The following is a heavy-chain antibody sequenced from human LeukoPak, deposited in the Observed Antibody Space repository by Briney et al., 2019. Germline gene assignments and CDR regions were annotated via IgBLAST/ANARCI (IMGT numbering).Heavy chain of an antibody. Sequence: GGSLRLSCAASGFTFSSYAMSWVRQAPGKGLEWVSGISGSGDSTYYADSVKGRFTISRDNSKNTLYLQMNSLRAEDTAVYYCARRSGIAVAGAFDYWGQGTLITVSS. V-gene: IGHV3-23*01. J-gene: IGHJ4*02. CDR1: GFTFSSYA. CDR3: ARRSGIAVAGAFDY. CDR2: ISGSGDST. D-gene: IGHD6-19*01.